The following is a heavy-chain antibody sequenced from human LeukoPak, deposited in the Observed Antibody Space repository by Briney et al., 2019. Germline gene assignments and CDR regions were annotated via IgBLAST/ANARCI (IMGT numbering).Heavy chain of an antibody. CDR1: GASISSASYY. CDR3: VRDLGVTLPFDY. CDR2: IYTTGST. V-gene: IGHV4-61*02. D-gene: IGHD3-10*01. Sequence: SQTLSLTCTVSGASISSASYYWSWIRQPAGKGLEWIGRIYTTGSTNYNPSLKRRVTISLGTSKNQFSLKLSAVTAADTAVYYCVRDLGVTLPFDYWGQGALVTVSS. J-gene: IGHJ4*02.